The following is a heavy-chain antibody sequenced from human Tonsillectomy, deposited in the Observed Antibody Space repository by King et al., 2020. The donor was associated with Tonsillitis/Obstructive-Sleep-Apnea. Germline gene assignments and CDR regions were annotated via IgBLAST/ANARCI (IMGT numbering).Heavy chain of an antibody. Sequence: VQLQQWGTGLLKPSETLSLTCAVYGRSFSDYYWSWIRQPPGKGLEWIGEINHSGSTNYNPSLKSRVTISVDTSKNQFSLKLSSVTAADTAVYYCARAQDQRDQARGYDRGAYDYWGQGTLVTVSS. D-gene: IGHD5-12*01. CDR1: GRSFSDYY. V-gene: IGHV4-34*01. CDR3: ARAQDQRDQARGYDRGAYDY. J-gene: IGHJ4*02. CDR2: INHSGST.